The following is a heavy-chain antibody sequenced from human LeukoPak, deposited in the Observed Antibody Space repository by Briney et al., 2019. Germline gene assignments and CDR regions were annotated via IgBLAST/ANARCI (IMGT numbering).Heavy chain of an antibody. D-gene: IGHD2-2*01. J-gene: IGHJ5*02. CDR2: IYHSGST. CDR3: ARGISGVPAGGGPNWFDP. V-gene: IGHV4-30-2*01. CDR1: GGSISSGGYS. Sequence: SQTLSLTCAVSGGSISSGGYSWSWIRQPPGKGLEWIGYIYHSGSTYYNPSLKSRVTISVDRSKNQFSLKLSSVTAADTAVYYCARGISGVPAGGGPNWFDPWGQGTLVTVSS.